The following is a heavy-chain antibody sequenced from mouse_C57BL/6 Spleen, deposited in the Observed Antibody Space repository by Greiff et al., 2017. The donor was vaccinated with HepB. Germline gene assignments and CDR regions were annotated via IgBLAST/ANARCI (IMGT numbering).Heavy chain of an antibody. Sequence: QVQLQQSGPELVKPGASVKISCKASGYSFTSYYIHWVKQRPGQGLEWIGWIYPGSGNTKYNEKFKGKATLTADTSSSTAYMQLSSLTSEDSAVYYCARNDYFYFDYWGQGTTLTVSS. CDR2: IYPGSGNT. CDR3: ARNDYFYFDY. V-gene: IGHV1-66*01. J-gene: IGHJ2*01. CDR1: GYSFTSYY. D-gene: IGHD1-1*02.